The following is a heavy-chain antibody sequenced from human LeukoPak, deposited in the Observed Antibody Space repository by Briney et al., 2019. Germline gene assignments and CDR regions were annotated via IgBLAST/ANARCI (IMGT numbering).Heavy chain of an antibody. Sequence: PGGSLRLSCAASGFTFSSYWMSWVRQAPGKGLEWVANIKQDGSEKYYVDSVKGRFTISRDNAKNSLYLQMNSLRAEDTAVYYCAKGLYNYGLNSVDYWGQGTLVTVSS. CDR2: IKQDGSEK. D-gene: IGHD5-18*01. CDR1: GFTFSSYW. V-gene: IGHV3-7*03. CDR3: AKGLYNYGLNSVDY. J-gene: IGHJ4*02.